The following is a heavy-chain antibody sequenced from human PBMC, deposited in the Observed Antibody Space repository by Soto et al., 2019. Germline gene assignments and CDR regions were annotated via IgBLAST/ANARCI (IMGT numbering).Heavy chain of an antibody. CDR2: ISGSGGST. J-gene: IGHJ4*02. CDR1: GFTFSSYA. CDR3: ANNDFWSGSKPPDY. Sequence: HPGGSLRLSCAASGFTFSSYAMSWVRQAPGKGLEWVSAISGSGGSTYYADSVKGRFTISRDNSKNTLYLQMNSLRAEDTAVYYCANNDFWSGSKPPDYWGQGTLVTVSS. V-gene: IGHV3-23*01. D-gene: IGHD3-3*01.